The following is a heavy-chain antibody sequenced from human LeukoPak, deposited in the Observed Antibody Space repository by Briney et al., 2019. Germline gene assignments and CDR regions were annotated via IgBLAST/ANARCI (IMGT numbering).Heavy chain of an antibody. D-gene: IGHD6-19*01. V-gene: IGHV1-69*05. CDR3: ARDRVYSSGQRRWFDP. CDR2: IIPIFGTA. J-gene: IGHJ5*02. Sequence: GASVKVSCKASGGTFSSYAISWVRQAPGQGLEWMGGIIPIFGTANYAQKFQGRVTITTDESTSTAYMELSSLRSEDTAVYYCARDRVYSSGQRRWFDPWGQGTLVTVSS. CDR1: GGTFSSYA.